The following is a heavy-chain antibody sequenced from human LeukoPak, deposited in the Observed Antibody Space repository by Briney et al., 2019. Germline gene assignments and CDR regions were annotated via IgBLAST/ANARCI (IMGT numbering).Heavy chain of an antibody. CDR2: LSHSGST. V-gene: IGHV4-59*01. CDR1: GGSITNYY. Sequence: SGTLSLTCTVSGGSITNYYWAWIRQTPGKGLEWIGFLSHSGSTNYNPSFKSRVTISADTSKNQFSLRLSSVTAADTAVYFCARTPDTDWFDPWGRGTLVTVSS. J-gene: IGHJ5*02. D-gene: IGHD5-18*01. CDR3: ARTPDTDWFDP.